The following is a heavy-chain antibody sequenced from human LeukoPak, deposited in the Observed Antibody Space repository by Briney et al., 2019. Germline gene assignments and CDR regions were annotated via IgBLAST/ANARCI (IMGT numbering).Heavy chain of an antibody. CDR1: GFTFTSYA. Sequence: GGSLRLSCAASGFTFTSYAMSWVRQAPGKGLEWVSAISGSGGSTYYADSVKGRFTISRDNSKNTLYLQMNSLRAEDTAVYYCATTPRDGYNYAFDYWGQGTLVTVSS. CDR3: ATTPRDGYNYAFDY. J-gene: IGHJ4*02. CDR2: ISGSGGST. V-gene: IGHV3-23*01. D-gene: IGHD5-24*01.